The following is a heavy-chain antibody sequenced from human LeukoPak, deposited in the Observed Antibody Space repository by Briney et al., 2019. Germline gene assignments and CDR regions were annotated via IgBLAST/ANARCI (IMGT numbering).Heavy chain of an antibody. V-gene: IGHV3-23*01. J-gene: IGHJ4*02. D-gene: IGHD3-22*01. CDR1: GFTFSSYA. Sequence: GGSLRLSCAASGFTFSSYAMSWVRQAPGKGLEWLSSVSGSGSGTYYADSVKGRFTISRDNSKNTVYLQMNSLRADDTAVYYCAKDHPFDYYYATSGYFLYWGQGTLVTVSS. CDR2: VSGSGSGT. CDR3: AKDHPFDYYYATSGYFLY.